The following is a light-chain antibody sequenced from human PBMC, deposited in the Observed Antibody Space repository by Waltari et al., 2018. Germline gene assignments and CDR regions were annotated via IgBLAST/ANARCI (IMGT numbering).Light chain of an antibody. CDR1: QSISTW. J-gene: IGKJ1*01. CDR2: DAS. CDR3: QQYNGYSRWT. Sequence: DIQMTQSPSTLSASVGDSVTITCRASQSISTWLGWYQHKPGKAPKPLIYDASNLESGVPPRFSGSGAGTEFTLTITRLQPDDFATYYGQQYNGYSRWTFGPGTKVEVK. V-gene: IGKV1-5*01.